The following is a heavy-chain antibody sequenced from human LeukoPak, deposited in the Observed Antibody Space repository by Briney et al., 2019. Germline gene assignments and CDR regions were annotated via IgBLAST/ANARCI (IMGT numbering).Heavy chain of an antibody. CDR2: IYYSGST. J-gene: IGHJ2*01. D-gene: IGHD5-24*01. Sequence: SETLSLTCTVSGGSISSGGYYWSWIRQHPGKGLEWIGYIYYSGSTYYNPSLKSRVTISVDTSKNQFSLKLSSVTAADTAVYYCARSETFMARPFWYFDLWGRGTLVTVSS. CDR1: GGSISSGGYY. V-gene: IGHV4-31*03. CDR3: ARSETFMARPFWYFDL.